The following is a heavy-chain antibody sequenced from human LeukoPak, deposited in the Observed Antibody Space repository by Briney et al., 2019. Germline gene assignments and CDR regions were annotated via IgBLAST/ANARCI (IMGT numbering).Heavy chain of an antibody. Sequence: GGSLRLSCAASGFTLSSYWMHSVRQAPGKGVVWVSRINSDGSSTSYADSVKGRFTISRDNAKNTLYLQMNSLRAEDTAVYYCARDNGVTAANDYWGQGTLVTVSS. D-gene: IGHD2-2*01. J-gene: IGHJ4*02. CDR2: INSDGSST. CDR1: GFTLSSYW. V-gene: IGHV3-74*01. CDR3: ARDNGVTAANDY.